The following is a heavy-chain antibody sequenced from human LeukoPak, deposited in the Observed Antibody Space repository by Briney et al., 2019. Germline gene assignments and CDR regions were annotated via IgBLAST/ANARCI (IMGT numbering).Heavy chain of an antibody. D-gene: IGHD4-17*01. CDR2: ISGSGGYT. Sequence: GGSLRLSCAASGFTFSTYTVSWVRQPPGKGLEWVSAISGSGGYTYYADSVKGRFTLSRDNSKNTLYLQMNSPRAEDTAVYYCAKSSEDGDWYFDLWGRGTLVTVSS. CDR3: AKSSEDGDWYFDL. V-gene: IGHV3-23*01. CDR1: GFTFSTYT. J-gene: IGHJ2*01.